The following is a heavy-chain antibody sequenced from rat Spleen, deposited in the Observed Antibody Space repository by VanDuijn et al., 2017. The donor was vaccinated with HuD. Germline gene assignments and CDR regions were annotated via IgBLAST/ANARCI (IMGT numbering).Heavy chain of an antibody. CDR1: GFTFSNYG. Sequence: EVQLVESGGGLVQPGRSLKVSCAASGFTFSNYGMAWVRQAPTKGLEWVASISYDGSSTYYRDSVKGRFTISRDNAKSTLYLQMDSLRSEDTATYYCVRQWDYWGQGVLVTVSS. J-gene: IGHJ2*01. CDR2: ISYDGSST. CDR3: VRQWDY. V-gene: IGHV5-29*01.